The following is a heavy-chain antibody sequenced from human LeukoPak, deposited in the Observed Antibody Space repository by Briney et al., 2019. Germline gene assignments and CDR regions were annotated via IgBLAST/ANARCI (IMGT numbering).Heavy chain of an antibody. V-gene: IGHV4-34*01. J-gene: IGHJ6*03. D-gene: IGHD2-2*01. CDR3: ARESSTAYIVVVPAAIRGSYYYYYMDV. CDR1: GGSFSGYY. Sequence: SETLSLTCAVYGGSFSGYYWSWIRQPPGKGLEWIGEINHSGSTNYNPSLKSRVTISVDTSKNQFSLKLSSVTAADTAVYSCARESSTAYIVVVPAAIRGSYYYYYMDVWGKGTTVTISS. CDR2: INHSGST.